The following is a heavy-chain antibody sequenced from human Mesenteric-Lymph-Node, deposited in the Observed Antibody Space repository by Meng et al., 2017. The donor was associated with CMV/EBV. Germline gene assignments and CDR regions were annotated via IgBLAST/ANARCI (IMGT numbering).Heavy chain of an antibody. V-gene: IGHV1-69*06. CDR2: IIPIFGTA. J-gene: IGHJ3*02. CDR3: ARDMGVFSGYLADDAFDI. Sequence: LSRYAISRVRQAPGQELEWMGGIIPIFGTANCAKKFQGRVTITADKSTSTAYMELSSLRSEDTAVYYCARDMGVFSGYLADDAFDIWGQGTMVTVSS. D-gene: IGHD3-9*01. CDR1: LSRYA.